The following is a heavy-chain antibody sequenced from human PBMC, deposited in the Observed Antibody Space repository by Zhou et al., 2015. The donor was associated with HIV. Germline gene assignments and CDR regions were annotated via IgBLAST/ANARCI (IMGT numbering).Heavy chain of an antibody. J-gene: IGHJ4*02. CDR1: GGTFSSYA. CDR2: IIPIFGTA. D-gene: IGHD3-22*01. V-gene: IGHV1-69*12. Sequence: QVQLVQSGAEVKKPGSSVKVSCKASGGTFSSYAISWVRQAPGQGLEWMGGIIPIFGTANYAQKFQGRVTITADESTSTAYMELSSLRSEDTAVYYCARGPAYRTYYYDSSGYLTRWGQGTLVTVSS. CDR3: ARGPAYRTYYYDSSGYLTR.